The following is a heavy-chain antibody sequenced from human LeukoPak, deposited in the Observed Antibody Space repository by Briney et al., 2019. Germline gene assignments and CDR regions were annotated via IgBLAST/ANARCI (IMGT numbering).Heavy chain of an antibody. J-gene: IGHJ6*03. V-gene: IGHV5-51*01. CDR1: GYKLTNNW. D-gene: IGHD6-13*01. CDR2: IYPGDSDT. Sequence: GESLKISCKISGYKLTNNWIGWVRQVPGKGLEWMGLIYPGDSDTRYSPSFQGQVTISADKSISTAYLQRSSLKASDTAMYYCARPEPGTYYMDVWGKGTTVTISS. CDR3: ARPEPGTYYMDV.